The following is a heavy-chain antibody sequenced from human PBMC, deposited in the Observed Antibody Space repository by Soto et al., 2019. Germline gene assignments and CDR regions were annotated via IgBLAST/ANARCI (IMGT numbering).Heavy chain of an antibody. Sequence: SETLSLTCAVSGYSISSGYYWGWIRQPPGKGLEWIGSFYHAGGTNYYNPSLKSRVAISVDTSKNQFSLKVTSMTAADTAVYYCALWGSYRSFDNWGQGTLVTVSS. J-gene: IGHJ4*02. CDR3: ALWGSYRSFDN. D-gene: IGHD3-16*02. V-gene: IGHV4-38-2*01. CDR1: GYSISSGYY. CDR2: FYHAGGTN.